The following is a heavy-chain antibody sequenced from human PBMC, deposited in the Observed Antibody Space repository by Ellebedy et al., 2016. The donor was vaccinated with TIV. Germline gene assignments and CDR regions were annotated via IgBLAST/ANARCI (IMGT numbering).Heavy chain of an antibody. V-gene: IGHV4-39*01. CDR2: MLYSERT. D-gene: IGHD3-10*01. CDR1: GGSISSSNYY. J-gene: IGHJ5*02. CDR3: ASHMVRESTWFDP. Sequence: MPSETLSLTCTVSGGSISSSNYYWGWIRRPPGKGLEWIGSMLYSERTYYNPSLKSRVTITGDTSKNQFSLRLSSVTAADTAVYYCASHMVRESTWFDPWGQGTLVTVSS.